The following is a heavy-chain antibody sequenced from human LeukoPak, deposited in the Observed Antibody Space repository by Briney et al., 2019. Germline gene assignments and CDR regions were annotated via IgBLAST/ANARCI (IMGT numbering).Heavy chain of an antibody. Sequence: PGGSLRLTCAASGFTFSSYWMHWVRQPPGKGLVWVSRIHSDGRNTIYADSVKGRFTISRDNAKNTLYLQMNSLRAEDTAVYYCARDVCSGGSCYFDYWGQGTLVTVSS. V-gene: IGHV3-74*01. CDR1: GFTFSSYW. CDR3: ARDVCSGGSCYFDY. J-gene: IGHJ4*02. D-gene: IGHD2-15*01. CDR2: IHSDGRNT.